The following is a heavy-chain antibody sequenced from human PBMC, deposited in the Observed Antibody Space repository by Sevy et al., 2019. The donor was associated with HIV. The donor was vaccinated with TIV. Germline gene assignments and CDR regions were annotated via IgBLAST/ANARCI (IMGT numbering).Heavy chain of an antibody. CDR2: IIPMSGTA. Sequence: ASVQVSCKAFGGTFSNYAINWVRQAPGQGLEWMGGIIPMSGTANYVQKCQGIDTITADESTSTAYRELSSPRSEDTAVYYCARSISWYASFDSWGQGTLVTVSS. CDR3: ARSISWYASFDS. D-gene: IGHD6-13*01. CDR1: GGTFSNYA. J-gene: IGHJ4*02. V-gene: IGHV1-69*13.